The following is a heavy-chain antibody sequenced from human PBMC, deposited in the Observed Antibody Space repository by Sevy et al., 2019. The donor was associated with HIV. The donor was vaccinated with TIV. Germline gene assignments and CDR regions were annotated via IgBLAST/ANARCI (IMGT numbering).Heavy chain of an antibody. D-gene: IGHD6-19*01. CDR1: GYTFTSYD. CDR2: MNPNSGNT. CDR3: ARGIAVAGQNYYYYYMDV. V-gene: IGHV1-8*01. Sequence: ASVKVSCKASGYTFTSYDINWVRQATGQGLEWMGWMNPNSGNTGYAQKFQGRVTMTRNTSISTAYMELSSLRSEDTAVYYCARGIAVAGQNYYYYYMDVWGKGTTVTVSS. J-gene: IGHJ6*03.